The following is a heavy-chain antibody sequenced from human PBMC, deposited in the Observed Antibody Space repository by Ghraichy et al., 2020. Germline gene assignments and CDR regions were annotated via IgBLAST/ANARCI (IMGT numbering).Heavy chain of an antibody. D-gene: IGHD3-22*01. V-gene: IGHV4-39*02. CDR1: GGSISSRSYY. CDR2: SYYSGST. Sequence: SETLSLTCTVSGGSISSRSYYWGWFRQPPGKGLEWIGSSYYSGSTFDNPSLRSRVTISVDTPKNHFSLTLSSVTAADTAVYYCAAPYYYDSSGYNYAAVFDIWGQGTMVTVSS. J-gene: IGHJ3*02. CDR3: AAPYYYDSSGYNYAAVFDI.